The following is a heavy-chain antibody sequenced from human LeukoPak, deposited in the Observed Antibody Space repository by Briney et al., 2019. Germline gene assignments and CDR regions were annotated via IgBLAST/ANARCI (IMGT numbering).Heavy chain of an antibody. CDR3: ARGSGSGGSDWFDP. Sequence: SETLSLTCPVSGGSISSYYWSWIRQPPGKGLEWIGYIYYSGSTNYNPSLKSRVTISVDTSKNQFSLKLSSVTAADTAVYYCARGSGSGGSDWFDPWGQGTLVTVSS. CDR1: GGSISSYY. D-gene: IGHD1-26*01. CDR2: IYYSGST. V-gene: IGHV4-59*08. J-gene: IGHJ5*02.